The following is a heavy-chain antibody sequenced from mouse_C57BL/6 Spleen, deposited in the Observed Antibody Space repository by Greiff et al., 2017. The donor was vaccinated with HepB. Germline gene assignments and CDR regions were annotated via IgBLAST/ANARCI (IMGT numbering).Heavy chain of an antibody. D-gene: IGHD4-1*01. CDR2: IDPSDSYT. J-gene: IGHJ3*01. V-gene: IGHV1-69*01. CDR3: ARRENWDLFAY. Sequence: QVQLQQPGAELVMPGASVKLSCKASGYTFTSYWMHWVKQRPGQGLEWIGEIDPSDSYTNYNQKFKGKSTLTVDKSSSTAYMQLSSLTSEDSAVYYCARRENWDLFAYWGQGTLVTVSA. CDR1: GYTFTSYW.